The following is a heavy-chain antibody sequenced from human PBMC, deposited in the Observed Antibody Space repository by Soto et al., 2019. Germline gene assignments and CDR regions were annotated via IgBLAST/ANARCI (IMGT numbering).Heavy chain of an antibody. CDR2: IYPGDSDT. J-gene: IGHJ6*02. CDR1: GYSFTSYW. CDR3: ARQSSSWGYYYYGMDV. D-gene: IGHD6-13*01. Sequence: GESLKISCKGSGYSFTSYWIGWVRQMPGKGLEWMGIIYPGDSDTRYSSSFQGQVTISADKSISTAYLQWSSLKASDTAMYYCARQSSSWGYYYYGMDVWGQGTTVTVSS. V-gene: IGHV5-51*01.